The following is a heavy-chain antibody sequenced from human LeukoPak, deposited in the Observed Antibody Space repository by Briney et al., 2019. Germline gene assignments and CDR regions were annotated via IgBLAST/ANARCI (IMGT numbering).Heavy chain of an antibody. CDR1: GYTFTGYY. CDR3: ARDLGIAVAGTQDY. V-gene: IGHV1-2*02. D-gene: IGHD6-19*01. J-gene: IGHJ4*02. CDR2: INPNSGGT. Sequence: AASVKVSCKASGYTFTGYYMHWVRQAPGQGLEWMGWINPNSGGTNYAQKFRGRVTMTRDTSISTAYMELSRLRSDDTAVYYCARDLGIAVAGTQDYWGQGTLVTVSS.